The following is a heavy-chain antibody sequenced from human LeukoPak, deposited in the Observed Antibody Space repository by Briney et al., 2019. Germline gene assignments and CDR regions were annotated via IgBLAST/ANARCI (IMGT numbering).Heavy chain of an antibody. J-gene: IGHJ4*02. CDR3: ARGGAVAGLF. CDR1: GFTFSSYE. D-gene: IGHD6-19*01. V-gene: IGHV3-48*03. Sequence: GGSLRLSCAASGFTFSSYEMNWVRQAPGKGLEWVSYSSSSGSTIYYADSVKGRFTISRDNAKNSLYLQMNSLRAEDTAVYYCARGGAVAGLFWGQGTLVTVSS. CDR2: SSSSGSTI.